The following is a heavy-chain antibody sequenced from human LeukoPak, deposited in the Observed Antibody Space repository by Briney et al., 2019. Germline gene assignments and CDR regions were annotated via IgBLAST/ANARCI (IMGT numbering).Heavy chain of an antibody. J-gene: IGHJ5*02. CDR3: ARTLWFGDSLPRGWFDP. D-gene: IGHD3-10*01. Sequence: SETLSLTCAVYGGSFSGYHWSWIRQPPGKGLEWIGEINHSGSTNHTPSLKSRVTISVDTSKNQFSLKVSSVTAADTAVYYCARTLWFGDSLPRGWFDPWGQGTLVTVSS. V-gene: IGHV4-34*01. CDR2: INHSGST. CDR1: GGSFSGYH.